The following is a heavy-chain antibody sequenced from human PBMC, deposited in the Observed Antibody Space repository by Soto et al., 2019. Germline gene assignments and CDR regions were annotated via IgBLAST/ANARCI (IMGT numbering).Heavy chain of an antibody. CDR1: GFTFSSYG. V-gene: IGHV3-33*01. J-gene: IGHJ6*02. Sequence: PGGSLRLSCAASGFTFSSYGMHWVRQAPGKGLEWVAVIWYDGSNKYYADSVKGRFTISRDNAKNSLYLQMNSLRAEDTAVYYCARIMGAAAGTTGGVYYYYYGMDVWGQGTTVTVSS. CDR3: ARIMGAAAGTTGGVYYYYYGMDV. CDR2: IWYDGSNK. D-gene: IGHD6-13*01.